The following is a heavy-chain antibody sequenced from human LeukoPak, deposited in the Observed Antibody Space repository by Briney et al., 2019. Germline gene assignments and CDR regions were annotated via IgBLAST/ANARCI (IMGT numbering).Heavy chain of an antibody. CDR1: GYTSTSYY. CDR2: INPSGGST. Sequence: ASVKVSCKASGYTSTSYYMHWVRQAPGQGLEWMGIINPSGGSTSYAQKFQGRVTMTRDTSTSTVYMELSSLRSEDTAVYYCARVAGTAPYFDYWGQGTLVTVSS. J-gene: IGHJ4*02. CDR3: ARVAGTAPYFDY. D-gene: IGHD1-1*01. V-gene: IGHV1-46*01.